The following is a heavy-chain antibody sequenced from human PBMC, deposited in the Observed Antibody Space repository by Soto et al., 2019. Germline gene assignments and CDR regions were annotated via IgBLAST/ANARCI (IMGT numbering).Heavy chain of an antibody. D-gene: IGHD2-15*01. CDR2: ISSSGGST. Sequence: EVQLLESGGGLVQPGGSLRLSCAASGFTFSSYVMSWVRQAPGKGMEWVAAISSSGGSTYYADSVKGRFTISRDNSKNTLYLQMNSLRAEDAAVYYCAKDLVGSNADYFDYWGQGTLVTVSS. CDR1: GFTFSSYV. V-gene: IGHV3-23*01. J-gene: IGHJ4*02. CDR3: AKDLVGSNADYFDY.